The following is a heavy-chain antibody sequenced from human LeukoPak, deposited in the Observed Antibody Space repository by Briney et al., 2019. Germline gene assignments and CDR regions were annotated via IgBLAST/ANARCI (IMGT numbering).Heavy chain of an antibody. CDR2: INHSGGT. V-gene: IGHV4-34*01. CDR1: GGSFSGYY. Sequence: SETLSLTCAVYGGSFSGYYWSWIRQPPGKGLEWIGEINHSGGTNYNPSLKSRVTISVDTSKNQFSLKLSSVTAADTAVYYCARSWGKRVVTAILNWFDPWGQGTLVTVSS. CDR3: ARSWGKRVVTAILNWFDP. J-gene: IGHJ5*02. D-gene: IGHD2-21*02.